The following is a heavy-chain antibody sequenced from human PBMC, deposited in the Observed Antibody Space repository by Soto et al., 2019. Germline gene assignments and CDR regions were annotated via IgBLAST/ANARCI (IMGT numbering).Heavy chain of an antibody. Sequence: ESLKISCKGSGYTFTNYWIGWVRQMPGKGLEWMGIIYPGDSDTKYNPSFQGQVAISADKSITTTYLRWTSLKASDTAIYYCAASIFYYCMDVWGEWTTVTVSS. CDR1: GYTFTNYW. CDR3: AASIFYYCMDV. J-gene: IGHJ6*04. CDR2: IYPGDSDT. V-gene: IGHV5-51*01.